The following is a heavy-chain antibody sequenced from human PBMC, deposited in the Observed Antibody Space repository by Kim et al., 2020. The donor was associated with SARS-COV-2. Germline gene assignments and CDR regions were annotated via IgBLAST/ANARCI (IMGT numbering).Heavy chain of an antibody. V-gene: IGHV4-31*03. CDR2: IYYSGST. D-gene: IGHD2-15*01. J-gene: IGHJ5*02. CDR3: ARDRARYCSGGSCYLGWFDP. CDR1: GGSISSGGYY. Sequence: SETLSLTCTVSGGSISSGGYYWSWIRQHPGKGLEWIGYIYYSGSTYYNPSLKSRVTISVDTSKNQFSLKLSSVTAADTAVYYCARDRARYCSGGSCYLGWFDPWGQGTLVTVSS.